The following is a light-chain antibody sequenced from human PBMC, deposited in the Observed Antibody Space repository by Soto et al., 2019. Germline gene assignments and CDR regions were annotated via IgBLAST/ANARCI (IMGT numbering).Light chain of an antibody. Sequence: DIQMTQSPSTLSASVGDRVTITCRASQSISIWLAWYQQKPGKAPNLLIYKSSILERGVPSRFSGSASGTDFTLAISSLQPEDSATYYCLQDINYPWTFGQGTKVDIK. CDR1: QSISIW. CDR2: KSS. V-gene: IGKV1-5*03. CDR3: LQDINYPWT. J-gene: IGKJ1*01.